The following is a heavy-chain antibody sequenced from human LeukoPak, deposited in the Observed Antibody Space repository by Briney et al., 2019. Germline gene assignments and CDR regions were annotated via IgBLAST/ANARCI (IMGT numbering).Heavy chain of an antibody. D-gene: IGHD4-17*01. CDR2: ISYDGSNK. Sequence: GGSLSLSCAASGFTFSSYAMHGVRQAPGRGLAGVAVISYDGSNKYYARCVRGRITISRDNSKNTLYLQMNSLRAEDTAVYYCARGDYGDFLPDYWGQGTLVTVPS. CDR1: GFTFSSYA. V-gene: IGHV3-30-3*01. CDR3: ARGDYGDFLPDY. J-gene: IGHJ4*02.